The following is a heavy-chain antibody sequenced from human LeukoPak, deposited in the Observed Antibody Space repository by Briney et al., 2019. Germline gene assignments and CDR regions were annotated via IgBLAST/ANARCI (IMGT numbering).Heavy chain of an antibody. D-gene: IGHD6-6*01. CDR3: AKISVEYSSTFDY. J-gene: IGHJ4*02. CDR1: GFTFSSYA. Sequence: GGSLRLSCAASGFTFSSYAMSWVRQAPGKGLEWVSAISGSGGSTYYADSVKGRFTISRDNSKNTLYLQMNSLRAEDAAVYYCAKISVEYSSTFDYWGQGTLVTVSS. CDR2: ISGSGGST. V-gene: IGHV3-23*01.